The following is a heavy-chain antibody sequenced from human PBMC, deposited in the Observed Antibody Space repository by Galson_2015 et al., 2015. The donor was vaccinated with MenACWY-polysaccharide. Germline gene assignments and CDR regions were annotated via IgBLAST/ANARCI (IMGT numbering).Heavy chain of an antibody. J-gene: IGHJ4*01. CDR2: IRSDGSST. D-gene: IGHD5-12*01. CDR1: GFTFSTYW. CDR3: ARGYIAYD. V-gene: IGHV3-74*01. Sequence: SLRLSCAASGFTFSTYWMHWVRQAPGKGLVWVSRIRSDGSSTNYADSVKGRFTISRDNAKNTLYLQMNSLRAEDTALYYCARGYIAYDWGHGPLVTVSA.